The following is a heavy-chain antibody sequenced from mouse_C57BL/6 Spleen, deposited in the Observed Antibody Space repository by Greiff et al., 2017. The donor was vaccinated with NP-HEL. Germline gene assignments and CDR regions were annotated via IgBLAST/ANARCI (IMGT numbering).Heavy chain of an antibody. CDR3: ARSRMGDY. J-gene: IGHJ2*01. CDR2: ISSGGSYT. CDR1: GFTFSSYG. Sequence: EVKLQESGGDLVKPGGSLKLSCAASGFTFSSYGMSWVRQTPDKRLEWVATISSGGSYTYYPDSVKGRFTISRDNAKNTLYLQMSSLKSEDTAMYYCARSRMGDYWGQGTTLTVSS. V-gene: IGHV5-6*02.